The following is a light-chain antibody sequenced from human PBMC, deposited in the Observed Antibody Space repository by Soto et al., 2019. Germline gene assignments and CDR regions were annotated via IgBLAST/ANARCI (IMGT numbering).Light chain of an antibody. CDR1: QTISTW. CDR2: KAS. CDR3: QQYDSYPYT. V-gene: IGKV1-5*03. J-gene: IGKJ2*01. Sequence: DIQMTQSPSTLSASVGDRVTVTCRASQTISTWVAWYQQKPGKAPKLLIYKASDLERGVPSRFSGNGYGTEFTLTISSLQPDDFAAYFCQQYDSYPYTFGQGTKLEIK.